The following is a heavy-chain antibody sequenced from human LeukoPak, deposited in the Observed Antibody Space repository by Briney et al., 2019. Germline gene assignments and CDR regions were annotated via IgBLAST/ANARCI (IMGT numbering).Heavy chain of an antibody. J-gene: IGHJ4*02. CDR2: ISAYNGNT. D-gene: IGHD2-15*01. CDR3: ARDLDCSGGSCYRKFDY. V-gene: IGHV1-18*01. Sequence: AASVKVSCKASGYTFTSYGISWVRQAPGQGLEWMVWISAYNGNTNYAQKLQGRVTMTTDTSTSTAYMELRSLRSDDTAVYYCARDLDCSGGSCYRKFDYWGQGTLVTVSS. CDR1: GYTFTSYG.